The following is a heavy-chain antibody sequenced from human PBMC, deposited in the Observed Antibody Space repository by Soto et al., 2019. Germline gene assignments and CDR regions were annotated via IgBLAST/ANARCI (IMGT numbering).Heavy chain of an antibody. D-gene: IGHD1-26*01. Sequence: SVKVSCKASGGTFSSYAISWVRQAPGQGLEWMGGIIPIFGTANYAQRFQGRVTITADESTSTAYMELSSLRSEDTAVYYCAREKVGLRPVAFDIWGQGTMVTVSS. J-gene: IGHJ3*02. CDR3: AREKVGLRPVAFDI. V-gene: IGHV1-69*13. CDR1: GGTFSSYA. CDR2: IIPIFGTA.